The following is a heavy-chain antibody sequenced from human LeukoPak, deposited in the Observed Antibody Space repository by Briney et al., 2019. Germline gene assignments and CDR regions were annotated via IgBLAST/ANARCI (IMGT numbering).Heavy chain of an antibody. Sequence: PSETLSLTCTVSGGSISSYYWSWIRQPPGKGLEWIGYIYYSGSTKYNPSLKSRVTISVDTSKNQFSLKLTAVTAADTAVYYCGRYDSSGHNAFDIWGQGTMVTVSS. V-gene: IGHV4-59*08. J-gene: IGHJ3*02. CDR1: GGSISSYY. CDR3: GRYDSSGHNAFDI. CDR2: IYYSGST. D-gene: IGHD3-22*01.